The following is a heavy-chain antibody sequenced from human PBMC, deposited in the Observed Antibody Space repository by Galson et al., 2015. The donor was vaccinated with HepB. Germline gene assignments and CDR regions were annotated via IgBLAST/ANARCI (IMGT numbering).Heavy chain of an antibody. V-gene: IGHV3-48*04. J-gene: IGHJ3*02. D-gene: IGHD2-15*01. CDR2: ISTNGANI. CDR3: ATVLFGSGAYWTFER. Sequence: SLRLSCAASGFTFSHHTMSWVRQTPGQGLQWLSYISTNGANIHYADSVKGRFTVARDNAKNTMFLQMNSLRAEDTAVYYCATVLFGSGAYWTFERWGQGTLVTVSS. CDR1: GFTFSHHT.